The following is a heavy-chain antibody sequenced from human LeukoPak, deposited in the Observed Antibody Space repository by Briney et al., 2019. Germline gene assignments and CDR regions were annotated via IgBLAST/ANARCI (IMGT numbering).Heavy chain of an antibody. CDR3: VREGMIAHQNWFDP. J-gene: IGHJ5*02. CDR1: GGSISKYY. V-gene: IGHV4-59*01. Sequence: SETLSLTCTVSGGSISKYYWSWIRQPPGKKLEWIGYVYSNGNTNYNPSLKSRLAISVDTSTNQIFLRLRFVTAADTAVYYCVREGMIAHQNWFDPWGQGTLVTVSS. CDR2: VYSNGNT. D-gene: IGHD3-22*01.